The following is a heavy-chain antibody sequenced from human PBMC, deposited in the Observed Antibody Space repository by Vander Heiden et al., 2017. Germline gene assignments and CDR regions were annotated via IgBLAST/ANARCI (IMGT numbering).Heavy chain of an antibody. CDR2: IYSGGST. J-gene: IGHJ6*02. V-gene: IGHV3-53*01. CDR1: GFTVSSNY. Sequence: EVQLVESGGGLIQPGGSLRLSCAASGFTVSSNYRSWGRQAPGKGLGWVSVIYSGGSTYYADSVKGRFTISRDNSKNTLYLQMNSLRAEDTAVYYCARERPIHYYYYGMDVWGQGTTVTVSS. CDR3: ARERPIHYYYYGMDV. D-gene: IGHD2-21*01.